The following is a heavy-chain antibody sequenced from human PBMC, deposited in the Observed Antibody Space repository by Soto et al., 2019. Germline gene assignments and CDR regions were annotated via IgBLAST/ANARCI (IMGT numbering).Heavy chain of an antibody. CDR1: GGPISSSSYY. J-gene: IGHJ4*02. CDR3: ARDKITGLFDY. CDR2: INHSGST. Sequence: SETLSLTCTVSGGPISSSSYYWGWIRQPPGTGLEWIGEINHSGSTNYNPSLKSRVTISVDTSKNQFSLKLTSVTAADTAVYYCARDKITGLFDYWGQGTLVTVSP. V-gene: IGHV4-39*07. D-gene: IGHD2-8*02.